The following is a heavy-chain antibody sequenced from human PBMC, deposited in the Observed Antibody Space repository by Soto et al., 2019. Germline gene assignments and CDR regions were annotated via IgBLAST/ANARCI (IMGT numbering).Heavy chain of an antibody. J-gene: IGHJ4*02. V-gene: IGHV3-7*03. CDR3: AALDTVVVQSPGY. D-gene: IGHD2-15*01. CDR2: IRGGGNDI. CDR1: GFTFSKNW. Sequence: EVQIVESGGGLVQPGGSLRLSCAASGFTFSKNWMSWVRQAPGKGLEWVANIRGGGNDIYYVDSVKGRFTISRDNAKNSLYLQMNSLRVEDTAVYYCAALDTVVVQSPGYWGQGTPVIVSS.